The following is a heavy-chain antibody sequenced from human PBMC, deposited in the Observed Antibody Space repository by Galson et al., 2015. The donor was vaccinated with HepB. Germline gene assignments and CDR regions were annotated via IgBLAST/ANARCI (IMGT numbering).Heavy chain of an antibody. Sequence: SLRLSCAASGFIFSDYCMSWIRQAPGKGLEWISYICFSYNILYYADSAKGRFTISRDNVKNSLYLQMNILRAEDTAVYYCARTSLGWFDPWGQGTLVTVSS. CDR1: GFIFSDYC. J-gene: IGHJ5*02. CDR2: ICFSYNIL. CDR3: ARTSLGWFDP. V-gene: IGHV3-11*01.